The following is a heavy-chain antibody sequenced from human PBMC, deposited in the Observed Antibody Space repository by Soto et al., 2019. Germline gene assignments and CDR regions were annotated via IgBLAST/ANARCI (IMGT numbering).Heavy chain of an antibody. CDR2: ISYDGSNK. CDR1: GFTFSSYA. V-gene: IGHV3-30-3*01. D-gene: IGHD6-6*01. CDR3: TVSRWAARAYYSYYGIDV. J-gene: IGHJ6*02. Sequence: SLRLSCAASGFTFSSYAMHWVRQAPGKGLEWVAVISYDGSNKYYADSVKGRFTISRDNSKNTLYLQMNSLRAEDTAVYYCTVSRWAARAYYSYYGIDVWGQGATVTVSS.